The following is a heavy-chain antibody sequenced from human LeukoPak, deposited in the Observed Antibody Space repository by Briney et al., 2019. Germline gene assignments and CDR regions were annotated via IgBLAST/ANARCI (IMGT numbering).Heavy chain of an antibody. CDR2: ISAYNGNT. CDR3: ARATVVVPAAIKHYYYYYMDV. V-gene: IGHV1-18*01. Sequence: ASVKVSCKASGYTFTSYGISWVRQAPGQGLEWMGWISAYNGNTNYAQKLQGRVTMTTDTSTSTAYMELRSLRSDDTAVYYCARATVVVPAAIKHYYYYYMDVWGKGTTVTVSS. CDR1: GYTFTSYG. D-gene: IGHD2-2*01. J-gene: IGHJ6*03.